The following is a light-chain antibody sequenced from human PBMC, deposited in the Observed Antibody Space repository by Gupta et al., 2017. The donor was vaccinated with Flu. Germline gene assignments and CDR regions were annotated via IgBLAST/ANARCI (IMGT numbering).Light chain of an antibody. V-gene: IGLV2-23*01. CDR3: CSYAGSSVWV. CDR2: ETS. Sequence: TSRDVGSYNLVSWYQHHAGKAPKLMISETSKRPSGVSIRFSGSKSGNTASLTISGLLADDEDDYYCCSYAGSSVWVFGGGTKLTVL. J-gene: IGLJ3*02. CDR1: SRDVGSYNL.